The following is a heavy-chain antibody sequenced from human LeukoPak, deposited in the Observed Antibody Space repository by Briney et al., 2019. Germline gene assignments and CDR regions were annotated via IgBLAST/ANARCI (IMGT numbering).Heavy chain of an antibody. CDR3: ARDRDSSTWYSYFDY. V-gene: IGHV4-30-4*08. J-gene: IGHJ4*02. CDR1: GGSISSGDYY. Sequence: SQTLSLTCTVSGGSISSGDYYWSWIRQPPGKGLEWIGYIYYSGSTYYNPSLKSRVTISVDGSKNQFSLKLSSVTAADTAVYYCARDRDSSTWYSYFDYWGQGTLVTVSS. D-gene: IGHD6-13*01. CDR2: IYYSGST.